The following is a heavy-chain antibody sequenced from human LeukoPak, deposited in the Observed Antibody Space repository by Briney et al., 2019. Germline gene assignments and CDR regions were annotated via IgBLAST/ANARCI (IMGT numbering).Heavy chain of an antibody. J-gene: IGHJ6*02. V-gene: IGHV1-69*04. CDR3: ARDNPDYSPWDYYYYGMDV. Sequence: SVKVSCMASGGTFSSYAISWVRQAPGQGLEWMGRIIPIFGIANYAQKFQGRVTITADKSTSTAYMELSSLRSEDTAVYYCARDNPDYSPWDYYYYGMDVWGQGTTVTVSS. CDR1: GGTFSSYA. CDR2: IIPIFGIA. D-gene: IGHD2-15*01.